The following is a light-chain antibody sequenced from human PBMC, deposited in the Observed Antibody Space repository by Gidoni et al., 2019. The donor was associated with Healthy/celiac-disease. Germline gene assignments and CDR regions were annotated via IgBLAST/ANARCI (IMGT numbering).Light chain of an antibody. Sequence: QLTQSPSSLSASVGDRVTITCRASQGISSYLAWYQQKPGKAPKLLIYAASTLQSGVPSRFSGSGSGTDFTLTISSLQPEDFATYYCQQLNSYPPYTFGQGTKLEIK. J-gene: IGKJ2*01. CDR3: QQLNSYPPYT. V-gene: IGKV1-9*01. CDR1: QGISSY. CDR2: AAS.